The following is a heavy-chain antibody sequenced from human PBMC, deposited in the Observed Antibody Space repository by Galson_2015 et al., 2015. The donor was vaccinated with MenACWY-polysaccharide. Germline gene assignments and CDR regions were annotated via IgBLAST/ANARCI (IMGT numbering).Heavy chain of an antibody. Sequence: SLRLSCAASGFTFSDHYMDWVRQAPGQGLEWVGRIRNKANSYTTEYAASVKGRFTISRDNSKNTLYLQMNSLRAEDTAVYYCAKDSTDFWSVAGRFDHWGQGTLVTASS. CDR2: IRNKANSYTT. J-gene: IGHJ5*02. CDR3: AKDSTDFWSVAGRFDH. CDR1: GFTFSDHY. D-gene: IGHD3-3*01. V-gene: IGHV3-72*01.